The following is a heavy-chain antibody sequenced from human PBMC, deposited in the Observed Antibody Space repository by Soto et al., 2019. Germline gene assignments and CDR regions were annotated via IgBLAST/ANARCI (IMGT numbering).Heavy chain of an antibody. CDR1: GGSISSYY. J-gene: IGHJ5*02. CDR3: ARESLVVAAMRMVWFDP. Sequence: SETLSLTCTVSGGSISSYYWSWIRQPAGKGLEWIGRIYTSGSTNYNPSLKSRVTMSVDTSKNQFSLKLSSVTAADTAVYYCARESLVVAAMRMVWFDPWGQGILVTVSS. V-gene: IGHV4-4*07. D-gene: IGHD2-15*01. CDR2: IYTSGST.